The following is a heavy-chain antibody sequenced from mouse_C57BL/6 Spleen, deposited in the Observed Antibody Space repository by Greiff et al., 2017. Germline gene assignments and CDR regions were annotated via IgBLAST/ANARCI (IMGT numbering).Heavy chain of an antibody. CDR3: ARPYYGYGGAMDY. CDR2: ISYDGSN. CDR1: GYSITSGYY. D-gene: IGHD2-9*01. J-gene: IGHJ4*01. Sequence: VQLKESGPGLVKPSQSLSLTCSVTGYSITSGYYWNWIRQFPGNKLEWMGYISYDGSNNYNPALKNRISITRDTSKNQFFLKLNSVTTEDTATYYCARPYYGYGGAMDYWGQGTSVTVSS. V-gene: IGHV3-6*01.